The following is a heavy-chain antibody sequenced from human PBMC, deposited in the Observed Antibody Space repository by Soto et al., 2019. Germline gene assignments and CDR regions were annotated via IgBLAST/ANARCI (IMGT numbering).Heavy chain of an antibody. V-gene: IGHV3-74*01. CDR2: INSDGSSS. CDR3: ATPRPSYGSYYFDY. Sequence: GGSLRLSCAASGFTFSSYWMHWVRQAPEKGLVWVSHINSDGSSSTYADSVKGRFTISRDNAKNTLYLQMNSLRAEDTAVYYCATPRPSYGSYYFDYWGQGTLVTVSS. D-gene: IGHD5-18*01. CDR1: GFTFSSYW. J-gene: IGHJ4*02.